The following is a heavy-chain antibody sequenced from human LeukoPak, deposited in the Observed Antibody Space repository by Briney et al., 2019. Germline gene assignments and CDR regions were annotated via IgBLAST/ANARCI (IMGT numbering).Heavy chain of an antibody. V-gene: IGHV4-30-2*01. D-gene: IGHD3-10*01. CDR1: GGSISSGGYS. CDR2: IYHSGST. Sequence: SETLSLTCAVSGGSISSGGYSWSWIRQPPGKGLEWIGYIYHSGSTYYNPSLKSRVTISVDRSKSQFSLKLSSVTAADTAVYYCARAPITMVRGVSYFDYWGQGTLVTVSS. J-gene: IGHJ4*02. CDR3: ARAPITMVRGVSYFDY.